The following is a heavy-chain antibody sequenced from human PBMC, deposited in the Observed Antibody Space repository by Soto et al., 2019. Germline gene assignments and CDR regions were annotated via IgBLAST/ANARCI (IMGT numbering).Heavy chain of an antibody. CDR2: ITPIFGTP. V-gene: IGHV1-69*13. J-gene: IGHJ4*01. CDR1: GVSFSTYA. Sequence: SVKVSCKASGVSFSTYAFNWLRQAPGQGLEWLGAITPIFGTPNYAQKFQGRVTISADDSTSKLYLELRSLKYDDTAIYYCASAAASGLFWGQGSLVTVSS. D-gene: IGHD6-13*01. CDR3: ASAAASGLF.